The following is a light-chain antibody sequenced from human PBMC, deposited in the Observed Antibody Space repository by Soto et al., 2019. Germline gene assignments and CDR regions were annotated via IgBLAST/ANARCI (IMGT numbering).Light chain of an antibody. CDR2: GAA. J-gene: IGKJ1*01. CDR3: EQPGGWPPGT. Sequence: EIVSIQWPATLSLSPGERATXSCRAGQSVSSDLAGYQQKPGQALRLRSEGAADGATCNPARCRGGSSGTDFPLTSQSLESEDLAVSYCEQPGGWPPGTFGQG. V-gene: IGKV3-11*01. CDR1: QSVSSD.